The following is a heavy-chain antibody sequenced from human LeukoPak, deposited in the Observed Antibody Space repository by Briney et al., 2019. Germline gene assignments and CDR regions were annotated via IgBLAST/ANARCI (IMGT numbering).Heavy chain of an antibody. CDR2: ISAYNGNT. CDR1: GYTFTSYG. Sequence: GASVKVSCKASGYTFTSYGISWVRQAPGQGLEWMGWISAYNGNTNYAQKLQGRVTMTTDTSTSTAYMELRSLRSDDTAVYYCARDPAPNYDILTAYGMDVWGKGTTVTVSS. V-gene: IGHV1-18*04. J-gene: IGHJ6*04. D-gene: IGHD3-9*01. CDR3: ARDPAPNYDILTAYGMDV.